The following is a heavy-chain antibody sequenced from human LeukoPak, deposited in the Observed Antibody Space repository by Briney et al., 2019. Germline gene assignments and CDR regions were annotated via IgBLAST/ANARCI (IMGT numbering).Heavy chain of an antibody. CDR3: ARRIGGIAAAGTWFDP. V-gene: IGHV4-59*08. D-gene: IGHD6-13*01. J-gene: IGHJ5*02. CDR2: IYYSGST. Sequence: SETLSLTCTVSGGSISSYYWSWIRQPPGKGLEWIGYIYYSGSTNYSPSLKSRVTISVDTSKNQFSLKLSSVTAADTAVYYCARRIGGIAAAGTWFDPWGQGTLVTVSS. CDR1: GGSISSYY.